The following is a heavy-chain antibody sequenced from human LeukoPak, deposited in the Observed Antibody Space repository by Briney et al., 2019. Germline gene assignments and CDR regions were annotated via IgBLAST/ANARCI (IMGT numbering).Heavy chain of an antibody. CDR2: INPLRGIT. J-gene: IGHJ5*02. CDR1: GYTFTDYY. CDR3: TRTMGYRPVAGLKEKWFDP. Sequence: VASVKVSCKTSGYTFTDYYVHWVRQAPGLGLEWMGIINPLRGITIYAQKFQGRVTMTMDTSTSTVYMDLSSLTSADTAVYYCTRTMGYRPVAGLKEKWFDPWGQGTPVTVSS. D-gene: IGHD6-19*01. V-gene: IGHV1-46*01.